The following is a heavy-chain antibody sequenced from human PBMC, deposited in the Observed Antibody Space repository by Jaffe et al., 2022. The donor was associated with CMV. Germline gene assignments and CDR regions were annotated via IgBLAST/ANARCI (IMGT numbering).Heavy chain of an antibody. Sequence: QVLLQESGPGLVKPSQTLSLTCTVSGGSIASSSYYWSWIRQRPGKGLEWIGYIYYLGSTYYNPSLKSRVSISVDASKNQFSLKLNSVTTADTAVYYCARRYSKSSPWDQWGQGTLVTVSS. D-gene: IGHD6-6*01. V-gene: IGHV4-31*03. CDR3: ARRYSKSSPWDQ. J-gene: IGHJ4*02. CDR2: IYYLGST. CDR1: GGSIASSSYY.